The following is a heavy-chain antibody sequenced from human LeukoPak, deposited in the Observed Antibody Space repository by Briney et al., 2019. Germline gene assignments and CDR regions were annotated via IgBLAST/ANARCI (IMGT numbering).Heavy chain of an antibody. Sequence: ASVKVSCKASGYTFTGYYMHWVRQAPGQGLEWMGRINPNSGGTNYAQKFQGRVTMTRDTSISTAYMELSRLRSDDTAVYYCARGGKVRFLAWFRHPQIDYWGQGTLVTVSS. CDR1: GYTFTGYY. CDR3: ARGGKVRFLAWFRHPQIDY. V-gene: IGHV1-2*06. CDR2: INPNSGGT. D-gene: IGHD3-3*01. J-gene: IGHJ4*02.